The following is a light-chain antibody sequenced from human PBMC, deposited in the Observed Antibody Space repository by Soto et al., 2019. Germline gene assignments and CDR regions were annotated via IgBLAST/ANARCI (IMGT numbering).Light chain of an antibody. CDR3: QQSYSTPQT. V-gene: IGKV1-39*01. Sequence: DIQMTQSPSSLSASIGDRVTITWRASQSISSSLNWYQQKPGKAPKLLIYAASSFQSGVPSRFSGRGSGTDFTLTISSLQPEDFATYYCQQSYSTPQTFGPGTKVDIK. CDR2: AAS. CDR1: QSISSS. J-gene: IGKJ3*01.